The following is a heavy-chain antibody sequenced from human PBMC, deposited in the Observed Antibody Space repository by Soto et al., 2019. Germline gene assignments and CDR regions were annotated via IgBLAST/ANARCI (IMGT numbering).Heavy chain of an antibody. V-gene: IGHV1-8*01. CDR1: GYTFTSYD. J-gene: IGHJ4*02. D-gene: IGHD3-10*01. CDR3: VRGSGYYGPGAIGY. CDR2: MNSNSGNT. Sequence: QVQLVQSGAEVKKPGASVKVSCKASGYTFTSYDINWVRQATGQGPEWMGWMNSNSGNTGYAQKFQGRVTMTRNTSISTAYMELSSLRSEDTAVYYCVRGSGYYGPGAIGYWGQGTLVTVSS.